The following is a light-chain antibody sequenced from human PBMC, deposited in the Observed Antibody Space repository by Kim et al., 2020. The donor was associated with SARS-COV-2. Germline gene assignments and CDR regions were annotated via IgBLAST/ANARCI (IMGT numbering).Light chain of an antibody. CDR3: QQYDSTPQT. J-gene: IGKJ2*01. Sequence: EIVLTQYPGTLSLSPGERATLSCRASQNVRSNYLAWFQQKPGQPPRLVIYGASSRATGIPDRFSGSGSRTDFTLTISRLEPEDFAVYYCQQYDSTPQTFGQGTKLEI. CDR1: QNVRSNY. V-gene: IGKV3-20*01. CDR2: GAS.